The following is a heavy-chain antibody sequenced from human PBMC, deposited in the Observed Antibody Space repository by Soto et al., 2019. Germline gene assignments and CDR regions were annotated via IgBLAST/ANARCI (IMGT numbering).Heavy chain of an antibody. CDR1: GFTVTTTGVG. D-gene: IGHD1-26*01. Sequence: QITLKESGPTLVKPTQTLTLTCTLSGFTVTTTGVGVGWIRQPPGKALEWLALVSWDDDKRYRPSLKSRLTITKDTSKIQVVLTMTHVDPVDTATYYCAHCNVAGSYQYYFQCWGQGALVTVSS. V-gene: IGHV2-5*02. J-gene: IGHJ4*02. CDR3: AHCNVAGSYQYYFQC. CDR2: VSWDDDK.